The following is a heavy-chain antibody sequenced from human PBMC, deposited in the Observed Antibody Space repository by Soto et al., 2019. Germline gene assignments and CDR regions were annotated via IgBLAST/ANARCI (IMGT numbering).Heavy chain of an antibody. CDR1: GGTFSSYA. Sequence: ASVKVSCKASGGTFSSYAISWVRQAPGQGLEWMGGFIPIFGTASYALKFQGRVTITADESTSTAYMELSSLRSEDTAVYYCARGFYRGLGYCSSTSCYNWFDPWGQGTLVTVSS. D-gene: IGHD2-2*01. CDR2: FIPIFGTA. J-gene: IGHJ5*02. V-gene: IGHV1-69*13. CDR3: ARGFYRGLGYCSSTSCYNWFDP.